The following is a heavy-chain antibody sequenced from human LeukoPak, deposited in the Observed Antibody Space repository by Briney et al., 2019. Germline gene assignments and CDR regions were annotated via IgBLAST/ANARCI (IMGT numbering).Heavy chain of an antibody. CDR3: AKDPYFLAVASPGVSYFDY. D-gene: IGHD6-19*01. Sequence: GGSLRLSCAASGFTFSSYGMHWVRQAPGKGLEWVAFIRYDGSNKYYADSVKGRFTISRDNSKNTLYLQMNSLRAEDTAVYYCAKDPYFLAVASPGVSYFDYWGQGTLVTVSS. CDR1: GFTFSSYG. J-gene: IGHJ4*02. V-gene: IGHV3-30*02. CDR2: IRYDGSNK.